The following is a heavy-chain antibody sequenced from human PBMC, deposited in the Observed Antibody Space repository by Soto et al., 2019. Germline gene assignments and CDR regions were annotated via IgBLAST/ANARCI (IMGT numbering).Heavy chain of an antibody. V-gene: IGHV4-30-2*01. J-gene: IGHJ4*02. CDR3: ARAGFLNSHNPFDY. CDR2: IYHSGST. D-gene: IGHD1-20*01. Sequence: SETLSLTCAVSGGSISSGGYSWSWIRQPPGKGLEWIGYIYHSGSTYYNPSLKSRVTISVDRSKNQFSLKLSSVTAADTAVYYCARAGFLNSHNPFDYWGQGTLVTVSS. CDR1: GGSISSGGYS.